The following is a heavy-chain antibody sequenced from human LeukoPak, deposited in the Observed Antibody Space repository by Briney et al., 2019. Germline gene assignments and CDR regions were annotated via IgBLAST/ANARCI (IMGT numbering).Heavy chain of an antibody. CDR3: ARRGGGLIAVAGNYYFDY. D-gene: IGHD6-19*01. Sequence: PSETLSLTCAVYGGSFSGYYWSWIRQPPGKGLEWIGEINHSGSTNYNPSLKSRVTISVDTSKNQFSLKLSSVTAADTAVYYCARRGGGLIAVAGNYYFDYWGQGTLVTVSS. CDR1: GGSFSGYY. V-gene: IGHV4-34*01. J-gene: IGHJ4*02. CDR2: INHSGST.